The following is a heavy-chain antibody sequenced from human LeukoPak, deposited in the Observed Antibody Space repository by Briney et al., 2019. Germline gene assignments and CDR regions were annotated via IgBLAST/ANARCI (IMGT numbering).Heavy chain of an antibody. CDR1: GYTFTSYG. CDR2: ISAYNGNT. Sequence: GASVKVSCKASGYTFTSYGISWVRQAPGQGLEWMGWISAYNGNTNYAQKLQGRVTMTTDTSTSTAYMELSSLRSEDTAVYYCARGLRGRPYYYYMDVWGKGTTVTVSS. V-gene: IGHV1-18*01. CDR3: ARGLRGRPYYYYMDV. J-gene: IGHJ6*03.